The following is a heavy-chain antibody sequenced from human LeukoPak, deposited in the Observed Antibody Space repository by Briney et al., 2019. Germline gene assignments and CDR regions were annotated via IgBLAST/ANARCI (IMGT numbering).Heavy chain of an antibody. CDR1: GFAFGSHP. CDR3: AKHHYDISLSHFDS. V-gene: IGHV3-23*01. Sequence: GGSLRLSCAASGFAFGSHPMSWVRQAPEKGLEWVSGIADNGDATYYGDSVKGRFTISRDNSKSALYLELNSLRAEDTAVYFCAKHHYDISLSHFDSWGQGTLVAVSS. CDR2: IADNGDAT. D-gene: IGHD3-9*01. J-gene: IGHJ4*02.